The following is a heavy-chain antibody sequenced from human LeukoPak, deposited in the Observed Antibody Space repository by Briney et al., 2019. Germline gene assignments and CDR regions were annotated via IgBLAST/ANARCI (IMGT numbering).Heavy chain of an antibody. D-gene: IGHD2-8*01. CDR3: ARVHCTNGVCYPYFDY. CDR1: GYTFTGYY. J-gene: IGHJ4*02. CDR2: INPNSGGT. Sequence: GASVKVSCKASGYTFTGYYMHWVRQAPGQGLEWMGWINPNSGGTNYAQKFQGRVTMTRDTSISTAYMELSRLRSDDTAVHYCARVHCTNGVCYPYFDYWGQGTLVTVSS. V-gene: IGHV1-2*02.